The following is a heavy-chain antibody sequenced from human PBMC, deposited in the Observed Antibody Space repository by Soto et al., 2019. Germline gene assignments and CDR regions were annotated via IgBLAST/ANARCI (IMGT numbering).Heavy chain of an antibody. D-gene: IGHD6-13*01. CDR1: GYTFTGYY. Sequence: GASVKVSCKASGYTFTGYYMHWVRQAPGQGLEWMGWINPNSGGTNYAQKLQGWVTMTRDTSISTAYMELSRLRSEDTAVYYCARKSSSWYDYYYYGMDVWGQGTTVTVSS. J-gene: IGHJ6*02. V-gene: IGHV1-2*04. CDR3: ARKSSSWYDYYYYGMDV. CDR2: INPNSGGT.